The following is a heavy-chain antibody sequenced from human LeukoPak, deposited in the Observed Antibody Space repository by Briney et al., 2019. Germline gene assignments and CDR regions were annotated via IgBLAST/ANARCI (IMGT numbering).Heavy chain of an antibody. V-gene: IGHV1-2*02. Sequence: ASVKVSCKSSGYTFTGYYMHWVRQAPGQGLEWMGWINPNSGGTNYAQKFQGRITMTRDTAISTAYIELGRLRSDDTAVYYCARDRVSNRIAAAGTVAAYWGQGTLVTVSS. CDR1: GYTFTGYY. CDR3: ARDRVSNRIAAAGTVAAY. J-gene: IGHJ4*02. D-gene: IGHD6-13*01. CDR2: INPNSGGT.